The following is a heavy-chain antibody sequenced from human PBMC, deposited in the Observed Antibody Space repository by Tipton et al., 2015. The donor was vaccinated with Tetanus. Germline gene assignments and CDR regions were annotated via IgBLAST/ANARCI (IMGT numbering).Heavy chain of an antibody. J-gene: IGHJ6*02. D-gene: IGHD6-13*01. V-gene: IGHV3-33*01. CDR3: ASGSSIRHGLDV. CDR1: GFNFSVYG. CDR2: VWYGGSHN. Sequence: LSLTCAASGFNFSVYGMHWVRQAPGKGLEWVAVVWYGGSHNYYADSVKGRFTISRDNSKDTVSLQMNSLRAEDTAVYYCASGSSIRHGLDVWGHGTSVTVSS.